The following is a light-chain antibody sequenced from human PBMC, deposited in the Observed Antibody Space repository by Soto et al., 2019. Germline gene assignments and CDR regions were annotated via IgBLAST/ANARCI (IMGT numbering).Light chain of an antibody. CDR2: GAS. Sequence: EIVLTQSPGTLSLSPGERATLSCRASQSVSSSYLAWYQQKPGQAPRPLIYGASSRATGIHDRFSGSGSGTDFTLTISRLEPEDFAVYYCQQYGSSPPYTFGQGTKLEI. CDR3: QQYGSSPPYT. CDR1: QSVSSSY. V-gene: IGKV3-20*01. J-gene: IGKJ2*01.